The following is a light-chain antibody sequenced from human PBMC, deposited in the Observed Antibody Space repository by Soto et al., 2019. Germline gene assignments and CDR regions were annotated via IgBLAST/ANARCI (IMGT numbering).Light chain of an antibody. Sequence: LVLTQSPATLSVSPGARATLSCRASQSVSSNLAWHQQRPGQAPRLLIYGASTRATGVPARFSGGVSGTEFTLTIRSLQSEDFLAYYCQQYNNRPPGTFGQGTTGEIK. CDR2: GAS. J-gene: IGKJ1*01. CDR3: QQYNNRPPGT. CDR1: QSVSSN. V-gene: IGKV3D-15*01.